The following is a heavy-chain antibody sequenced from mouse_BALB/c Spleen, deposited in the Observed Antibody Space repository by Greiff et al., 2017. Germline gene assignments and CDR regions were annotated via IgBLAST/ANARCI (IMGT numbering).Heavy chain of an antibody. V-gene: IGHV14-3*02. D-gene: IGHD4-1*01. CDR3: ASLGYYAMDY. CDR2: IDPANGNT. Sequence: VHVKQSGAELVKPGASVKLSCTASGFNIKDTYMHWVKQRPEQGLEWIGRIDPANGNTKYDPKFQGKATITADTSSNTAYLQLSSLTSEDTAVYYCASLGYYAMDYWGQGTPVTVSS. J-gene: IGHJ4*01. CDR1: GFNIKDTY.